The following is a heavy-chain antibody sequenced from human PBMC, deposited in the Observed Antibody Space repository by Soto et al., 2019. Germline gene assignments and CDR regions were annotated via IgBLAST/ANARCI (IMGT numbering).Heavy chain of an antibody. CDR3: ARDKLSPYGSNPGSQY. V-gene: IGHV3-66*01. Sequence: GGSLRLSCAASGFTVSSNYMSWVRQAPGKGLEWVSVIYSGGTTYYADSVEGRFTISRDNSKNTLYLQMNSLRAEDTAVYYCARDKLSPYGSNPGSQYWGQGTLVTVSS. D-gene: IGHD6-13*01. CDR1: GFTVSSNY. J-gene: IGHJ1*01. CDR2: IYSGGTT.